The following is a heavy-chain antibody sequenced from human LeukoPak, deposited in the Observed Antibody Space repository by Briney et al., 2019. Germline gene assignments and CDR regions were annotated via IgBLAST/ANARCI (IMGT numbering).Heavy chain of an antibody. V-gene: IGHV3-7*01. D-gene: IGHD6-13*01. J-gene: IGHJ4*02. CDR3: GRDSSWSTKPFQY. CDR2: INQDGSRT. Sequence: PGGSLRLSCAASGFTFSSYWMSWVRQAPGKGLEWVSNINQDGSRTCYVDSVKGRFTISRDNAKNSLYLQMNSLRAEDTAVYYCGRDSSWSTKPFQYWGQGTLVTVSS. CDR1: GFTFSSYW.